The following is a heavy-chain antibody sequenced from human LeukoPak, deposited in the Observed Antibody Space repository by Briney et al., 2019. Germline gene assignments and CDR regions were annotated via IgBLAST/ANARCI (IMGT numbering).Heavy chain of an antibody. Sequence: ASVKVSCKASGYSFTNFYIHWVRQAPGQGLEWMGIINPSGGSTNYAQKFQGRVTMTEDTSTDTAYMELSSLRSEDTAVYYCATAPEQQLARGWFDPWGQGTLVTVSS. CDR1: GYSFTNFY. D-gene: IGHD6-13*01. J-gene: IGHJ5*02. CDR2: INPSGGST. V-gene: IGHV1-46*01. CDR3: ATAPEQQLARGWFDP.